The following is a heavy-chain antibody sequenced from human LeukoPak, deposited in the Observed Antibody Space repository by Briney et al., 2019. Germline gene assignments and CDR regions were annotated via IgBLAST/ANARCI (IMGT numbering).Heavy chain of an antibody. V-gene: IGHV4-59*01. J-gene: IGHJ3*02. CDR1: GGSFSGYY. Sequence: SETLSLTCAVYGGSFSGYYWSWIRQPPGKRLEWIGYIYYTGSTNYNPSLKSRVTISVDTSKNQFSLKLNSVTAADTAVYYCAWGGDILTGLDVFDIWGRGTMVTVSS. D-gene: IGHD3-9*01. CDR3: AWGGDILTGLDVFDI. CDR2: IYYTGST.